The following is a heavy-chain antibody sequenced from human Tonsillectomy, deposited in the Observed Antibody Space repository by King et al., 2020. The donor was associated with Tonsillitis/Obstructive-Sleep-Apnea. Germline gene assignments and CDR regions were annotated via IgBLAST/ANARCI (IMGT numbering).Heavy chain of an antibody. CDR3: ARSSTSLNWFDP. Sequence: LQLQESGPGLVKPSETLSLTCTVSGGSISSSGYYWGWIRQPPGKGLEWIGSIYYSGSTYHNPSPKSRVPISVDTSKNQFSLKLSSVTAADTAVYYCARSSTSLNWFDPWGQGTLVTVSS. V-gene: IGHV4-39*01. D-gene: IGHD2-2*01. CDR2: IYYSGST. CDR1: GGSISSSGYY. J-gene: IGHJ5*02.